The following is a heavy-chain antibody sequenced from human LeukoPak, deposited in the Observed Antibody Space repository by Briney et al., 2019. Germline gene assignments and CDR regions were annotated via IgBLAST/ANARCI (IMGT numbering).Heavy chain of an antibody. Sequence: SETLSLTCAVYGGSFSDYYWTWIRQAPGKGLEWIGYISYTGSADYNPSLKSRVTISVDTSKNQFSLKVTSLTAADTAVYYCARDKQPGDYWGQGTLVTVSS. CDR2: ISYTGSA. CDR1: GGSFSDYY. V-gene: IGHV4-59*01. J-gene: IGHJ4*02. D-gene: IGHD5-18*01. CDR3: ARDKQPGDY.